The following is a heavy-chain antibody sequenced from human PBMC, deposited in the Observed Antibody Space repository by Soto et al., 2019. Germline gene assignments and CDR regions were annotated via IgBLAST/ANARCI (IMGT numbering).Heavy chain of an antibody. D-gene: IGHD4-17*01. CDR2: ISSSSSYI. V-gene: IGHV3-21*03. Sequence: PGGSQRLSSAASGGTFRSYNMNWVRQAPGKGLEWVSSISSSSSYIYYADSVKGRFTISRDDSKNTLYLQMNSLKTEDTAVYYCTTDPIPPHRYGDYYYYGMDVWGQGTTVTVSS. CDR3: TTDPIPPHRYGDYYYYGMDV. J-gene: IGHJ6*02. CDR1: GGTFRSYN.